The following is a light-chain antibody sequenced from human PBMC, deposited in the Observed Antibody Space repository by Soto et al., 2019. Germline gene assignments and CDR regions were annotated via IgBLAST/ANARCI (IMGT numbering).Light chain of an antibody. CDR2: EVS. CDR1: SSDVGGYNY. V-gene: IGLV2-14*01. Sequence: QAVVTQPASVSGSPGQSITISCTGTSSDVGGYNYVSWYQQHPGRAPKLTIHEVSHRPSGVSYRFSGSKSGNTASLTISGPQAEDEADYYCSSYTSSSILVFGGGTKLTVL. CDR3: SSYTSSSILV. J-gene: IGLJ3*02.